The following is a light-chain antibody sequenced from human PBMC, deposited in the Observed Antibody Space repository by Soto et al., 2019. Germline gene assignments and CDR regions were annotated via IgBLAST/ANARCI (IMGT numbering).Light chain of an antibody. Sequence: EIVLTQSPGTLSLSPGKRATLSCRASQTITSSSLAWYQQSPGQAPRLLIYGASSRATGVPDRFSGRGSGTDFTLTISRLEPDDFAVYYCQHYGRSDPITFGPGTKVDIK. CDR2: GAS. CDR1: QTITSSS. J-gene: IGKJ3*01. CDR3: QHYGRSDPIT. V-gene: IGKV3-20*01.